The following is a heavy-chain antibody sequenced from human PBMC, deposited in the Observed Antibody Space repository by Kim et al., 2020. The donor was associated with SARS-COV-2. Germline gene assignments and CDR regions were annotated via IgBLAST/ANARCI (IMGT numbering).Heavy chain of an antibody. CDR1: GGSFSGYY. Sequence: SETLSLTCAVYGGSFSGYYWSWIRQPPGKGLEWIGEINHSGSTNYNPSLKSRVTISVDTSKNQFSLKLSSVTAADTAVYYCAKSSTIFGVGPGGYWGQGT. CDR2: INHSGST. V-gene: IGHV4-34*01. CDR3: AKSSTIFGVGPGGY. J-gene: IGHJ4*02. D-gene: IGHD3-3*01.